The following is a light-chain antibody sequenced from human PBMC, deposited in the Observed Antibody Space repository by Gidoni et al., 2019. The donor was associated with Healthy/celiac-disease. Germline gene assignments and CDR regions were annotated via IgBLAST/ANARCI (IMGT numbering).Light chain of an antibody. Sequence: EIVLTQSPGTLSLSPGERATLSCRASQSVSSSYLACYQQKPGQAPRLLIYGASSRATGIPDRISGSGSWTDFTLTISRLQPEDFAVDYCQQYGSSPPWTFGQGTKVEIK. CDR3: QQYGSSPPWT. J-gene: IGKJ1*01. CDR1: QSVSSSY. V-gene: IGKV3-20*01. CDR2: GAS.